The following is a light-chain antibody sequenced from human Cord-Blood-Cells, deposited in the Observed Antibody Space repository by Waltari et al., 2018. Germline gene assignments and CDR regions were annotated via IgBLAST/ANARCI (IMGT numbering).Light chain of an antibody. Sequence: DIQMTKSPSSLYASVGDRVTITCRARQSISSSLNWYKQKPGKSTNILIYAASSLQSGGPSMFSGSGSGTDFTLTISSLQPEDFATYYCQQSYSTLITFGQVTRLEIK. CDR2: AAS. CDR1: QSISSS. J-gene: IGKJ5*01. CDR3: QQSYSTLIT. V-gene: IGKV1-39*01.